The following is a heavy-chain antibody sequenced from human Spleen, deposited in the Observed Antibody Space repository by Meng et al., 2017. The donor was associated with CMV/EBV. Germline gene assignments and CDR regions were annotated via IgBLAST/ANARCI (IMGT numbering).Heavy chain of an antibody. V-gene: IGHV4-39*07. CDR3: ATLRLEQPVD. J-gene: IGHJ4*02. CDR1: GGSFNMSSYY. Sequence: CAVSGGSFNMSSYYSGWIRQPPRKGLEYIGSAFYSGSTHYTPSLKSRVTISVATSKNHFSLKLGSVTAADTAIYSCATLRLEQPVDWGRGTLVTVSS. D-gene: IGHD1-1*01. CDR2: AFYSGST.